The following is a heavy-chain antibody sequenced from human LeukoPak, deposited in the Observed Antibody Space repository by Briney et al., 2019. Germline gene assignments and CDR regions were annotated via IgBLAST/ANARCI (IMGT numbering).Heavy chain of an antibody. J-gene: IGHJ5*02. CDR3: ARSITMVRGVITTTVGPNWFDP. CDR2: INPSGGST. Sequence: ALVKVSCKASGYTFTSYYMHWVRQAPGQGLEWMGIINPSGGSTSYAQKFQGRVTMTRDTSTSTVYMELSSLRSEDTAVYYCARSITMVRGVITTTVGPNWFDPWGQGTLVTVSS. CDR1: GYTFTSYY. V-gene: IGHV1-46*03. D-gene: IGHD3-10*01.